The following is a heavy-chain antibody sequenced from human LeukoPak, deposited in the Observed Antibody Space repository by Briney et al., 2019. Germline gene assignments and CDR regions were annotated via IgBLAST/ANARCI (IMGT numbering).Heavy chain of an antibody. Sequence: PSETLSLTCTVSGGSVSSSSYYWAWIRQPPGKGLEWIGSVYYDGGTSYSPSLKSRVTVPVDTSKNQFSLKLSSVTAADTAVYYCARESRGYSGYAVYYYGMDVWGQGTTVTVSS. CDR3: ARESRGYSGYAVYYYGMDV. D-gene: IGHD5-12*01. V-gene: IGHV4-39*07. CDR2: VYYDGGT. CDR1: GGSVSSSSYY. J-gene: IGHJ6*02.